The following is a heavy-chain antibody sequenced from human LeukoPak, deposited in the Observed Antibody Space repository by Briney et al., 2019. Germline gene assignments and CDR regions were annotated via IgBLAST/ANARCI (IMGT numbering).Heavy chain of an antibody. V-gene: IGHV3-30-3*01. CDR2: ISYDGSNK. CDR1: GFTFSSYA. D-gene: IGHD3-3*01. J-gene: IGHJ6*03. CDR3: AKCITIFGVVITDYYYYYMDG. Sequence: GGSLRLSCAASGFTFSSYAMHWVRQAPGKGLEWVAVISYDGSNKYYADSVKGRFTISRDNSKNTLYLQMNSLRAEDTAVYYCAKCITIFGVVITDYYYYYMDGWGKGTTVTVSS.